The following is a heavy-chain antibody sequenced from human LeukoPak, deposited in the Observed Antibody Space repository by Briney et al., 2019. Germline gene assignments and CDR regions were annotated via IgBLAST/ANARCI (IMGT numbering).Heavy chain of an antibody. CDR2: ISSSGSTI. Sequence: GGSLRLSCAASGFTFSDYYMSWIRQAPGKGLEWVSYISSSGSTIYYADSVKGRFTISRDNAKNSLYLQMNSLRAEDTALYYCAKGVGVAVAGTRWDFDYWGQGTLVTVSS. CDR3: AKGVGVAVAGTRWDFDY. J-gene: IGHJ4*02. D-gene: IGHD6-19*01. CDR1: GFTFSDYY. V-gene: IGHV3-11*01.